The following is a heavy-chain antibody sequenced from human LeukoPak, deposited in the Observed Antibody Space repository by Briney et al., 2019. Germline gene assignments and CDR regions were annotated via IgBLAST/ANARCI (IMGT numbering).Heavy chain of an antibody. Sequence: GGSLRLSCAASGFTFSSYAMSWVRQAPGKGLEWVSAISGSGGSTYYADSVKGRFTISRDNPKNTLYLQMNSLRAEDTAVYYCAKDLGDIVVVPVAANFDYWGQGTLVTVSS. CDR2: ISGSGGST. V-gene: IGHV3-23*01. J-gene: IGHJ4*02. D-gene: IGHD2-2*01. CDR1: GFTFSSYA. CDR3: AKDLGDIVVVPVAANFDY.